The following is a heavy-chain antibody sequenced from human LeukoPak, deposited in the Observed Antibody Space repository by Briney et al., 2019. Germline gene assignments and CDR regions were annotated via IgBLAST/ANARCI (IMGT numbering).Heavy chain of an antibody. CDR2: ISSSGSTI. Sequence: GGSLRLSCAASGFTFSDYYMSWIRQAPGKGLEWVSYISSSGSTIYYADSVKGRFTISRDNAKNSLYLQMNSLRAEDTAVYYCARDPRYCSGGSCYSGIDYWGQGTLVTVSS. J-gene: IGHJ4*02. V-gene: IGHV3-11*01. CDR1: GFTFSDYY. CDR3: ARDPRYCSGGSCYSGIDY. D-gene: IGHD2-15*01.